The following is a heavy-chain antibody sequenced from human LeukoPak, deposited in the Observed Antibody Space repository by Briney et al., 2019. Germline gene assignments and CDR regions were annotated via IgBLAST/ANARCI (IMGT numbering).Heavy chain of an antibody. CDR2: ISIDGSYT. CDR3: AKLGFVVLPYYFDY. CDR1: GFGFSDYW. Sequence: GSLRLSCAASGFGFSDYWMHWVRHVPGXGPVWVSHISIDGSYTNYADSVKGRFTISRDNSKNTLYLQMNSLRAEDTAVYYCAKLGFVVLPYYFDYWGLGTLVTVSS. J-gene: IGHJ4*02. D-gene: IGHD2-2*01. V-gene: IGHV3-74*01.